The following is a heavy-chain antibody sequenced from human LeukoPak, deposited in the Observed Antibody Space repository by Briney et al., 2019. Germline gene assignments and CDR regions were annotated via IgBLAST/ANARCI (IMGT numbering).Heavy chain of an antibody. V-gene: IGHV4-39*07. CDR1: GGSISSSSYY. CDR3: ARERGSSFDY. Sequence: KASETLSLTCTVSGGSISSSSYYWGWIRQPPGKGLEWIGSIYYSGSTYYSPSLKSRVTISVDTSKNQFSLKLSSVTAADTAVYYCARERGSSFDYWGQGTLVTVSS. CDR2: IYYSGST. J-gene: IGHJ4*02. D-gene: IGHD3-10*01.